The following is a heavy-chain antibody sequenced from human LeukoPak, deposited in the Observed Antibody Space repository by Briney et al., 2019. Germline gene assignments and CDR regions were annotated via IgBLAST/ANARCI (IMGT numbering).Heavy chain of an antibody. V-gene: IGHV2-70*11. CDR1: GFSLSTSGMC. D-gene: IGHD3-9*01. Sequence: SGPALVKXTQTLTLTCTFSGFSLSTSGMCVSWIRQPPGKALEWLARIDWDDDKYYSTSLKTRLTISKDTSKNQVVLTMTNMDPVDTATYYCARTARYYDILTGFTFDYWGQGTLVTVSS. CDR2: IDWDDDK. CDR3: ARTARYYDILTGFTFDY. J-gene: IGHJ4*02.